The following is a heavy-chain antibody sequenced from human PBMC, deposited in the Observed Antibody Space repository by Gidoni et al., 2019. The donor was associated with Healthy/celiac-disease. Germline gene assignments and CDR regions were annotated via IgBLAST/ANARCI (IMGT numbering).Heavy chain of an antibody. CDR1: GGTFSSYA. D-gene: IGHD4-17*01. Sequence: QLQLVQSAAEVKKPWSSVQVSCTASGGTFSSYAISWVRQAPGQGLEWMGGITPIFGTAKYAQKFQGRVTITADKSTSTAYMELSSLRSEDTAVYYCARGGGGRWFDYWGQGTLVTVSS. J-gene: IGHJ4*02. CDR2: ITPIFGTA. V-gene: IGHV1-69*06. CDR3: ARGGGGRWFDY.